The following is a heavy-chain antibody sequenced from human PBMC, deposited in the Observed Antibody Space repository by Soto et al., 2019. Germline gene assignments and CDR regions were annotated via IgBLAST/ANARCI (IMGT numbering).Heavy chain of an antibody. V-gene: IGHV4-34*01. D-gene: IGHD2-21*02. CDR3: ARGPPQYCGGDCYSDY. Sequence: SETLSLTCAVYGGSFSGYYWSWIRQPPGKGLEWIGEINHSGSTNYNPSLKSRVTISVDTSKNQFSLKLSSVTAADTAVYYCARGPPQYCGGDCYSDYWGQGTLVTVSS. CDR2: INHSGST. CDR1: GGSFSGYY. J-gene: IGHJ4*02.